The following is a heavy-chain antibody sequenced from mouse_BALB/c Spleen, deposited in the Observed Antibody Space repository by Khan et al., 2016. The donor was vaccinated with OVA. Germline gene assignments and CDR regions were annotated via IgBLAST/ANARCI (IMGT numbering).Heavy chain of an antibody. CDR3: ARIYGSGFDY. Sequence: VQLKESGPELVKPGASVKISCKASGYSFTGYFMHWVMQSHGKSLEWIGRINPHIGETFYNQKFKGKATLTVDESSSTAHMELRSLASEDSAVYFCARIYGSGFDYWGQGTTLTVSA. CDR1: GYSFTGYF. V-gene: IGHV1-20*02. J-gene: IGHJ2*01. D-gene: IGHD1-1*01. CDR2: INPHIGET.